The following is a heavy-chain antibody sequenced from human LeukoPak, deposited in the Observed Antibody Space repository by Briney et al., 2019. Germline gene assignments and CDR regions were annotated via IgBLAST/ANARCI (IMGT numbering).Heavy chain of an antibody. V-gene: IGHV1-8*01. Sequence: ASVRVSCKASGYNFNRHDIIWVRRATGQGPEWMGWMNPDTGNTGFAQKFHGRVTLTRDTSITTAYMELSSLRSEDTAVYYCGRSYSPDYWGQGTLVTVSS. CDR3: GRSYSPDY. CDR2: MNPDTGNT. D-gene: IGHD2-21*01. CDR1: GYNFNRHD. J-gene: IGHJ4*02.